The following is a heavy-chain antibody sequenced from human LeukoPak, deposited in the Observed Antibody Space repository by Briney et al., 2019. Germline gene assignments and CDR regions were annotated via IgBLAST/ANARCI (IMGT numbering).Heavy chain of an antibody. Sequence: GGSLRLSCAASGFTFRRYAMSWVRQAPGKGLEWVSGISGIGDNTYYADSVKGRFTISRDNSKNTLYVQVNSLGTEDTAAYYCAKGSYYDSSGSFYFDYWGQGTLVTVSS. CDR1: GFTFRRYA. J-gene: IGHJ4*02. CDR3: AKGSYYDSSGSFYFDY. D-gene: IGHD3-22*01. V-gene: IGHV3-23*01. CDR2: ISGIGDNT.